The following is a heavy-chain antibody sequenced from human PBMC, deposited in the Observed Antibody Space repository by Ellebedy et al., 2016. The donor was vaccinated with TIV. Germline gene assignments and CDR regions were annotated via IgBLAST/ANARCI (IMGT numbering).Heavy chain of an antibody. CDR3: ARDSALYQVILGSSIMDFDY. CDR2: ISSSSSTI. J-gene: IGHJ4*02. CDR1: GFTFSSYS. D-gene: IGHD1-26*01. Sequence: GESLKISXAASGFTFSSYSMNWVRQAPGKGLEWVSYISSSSSTIYYADSVKGRFTISRDNAKNSLYLQMNSLRAEDTAVYYCARDSALYQVILGSSIMDFDYWGQGTLVTVSS. V-gene: IGHV3-48*04.